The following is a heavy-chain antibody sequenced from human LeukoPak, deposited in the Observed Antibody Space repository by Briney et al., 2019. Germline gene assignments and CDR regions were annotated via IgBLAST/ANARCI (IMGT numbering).Heavy chain of an antibody. CDR2: ISGSGGRI. D-gene: IGHD1-1*01. J-gene: IGHJ4*02. V-gene: IGHV3-23*01. Sequence: GGSLRLSCXXSGFTFSSYSMSWVRQAPGKGLEWVSSISGSGGRIDYADSVKGRFTISRDNSKNTLSLQMNSLTAEDTAVYYCAKNPRLEGWIYFDSWGQGILVTVSS. CDR3: AKNPRLEGWIYFDS. CDR1: GFTFSSYS.